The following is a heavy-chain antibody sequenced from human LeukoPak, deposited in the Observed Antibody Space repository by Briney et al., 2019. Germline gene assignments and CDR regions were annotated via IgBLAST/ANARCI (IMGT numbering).Heavy chain of an antibody. V-gene: IGHV3-21*01. Sequence: GGSLRLSCAASGFTFSSYSMNWVRHAPGKGLEWVSYISGSGSYIYYADSVKGRFTISRDNAKNSFHLQMDSLRAEDTAVYYCARDPSTLVVVGATRAFDIWGQGTMVTVSS. D-gene: IGHD2-15*01. CDR1: GFTFSSYS. CDR3: ARDPSTLVVVGATRAFDI. J-gene: IGHJ3*02. CDR2: ISGSGSYI.